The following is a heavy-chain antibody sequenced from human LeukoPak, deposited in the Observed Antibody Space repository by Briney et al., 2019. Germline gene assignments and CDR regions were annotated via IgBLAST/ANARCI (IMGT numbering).Heavy chain of an antibody. D-gene: IGHD5-18*01. V-gene: IGHV3-30*04. CDR1: GFTFSSYA. J-gene: IGHJ4*02. Sequence: GGSLRLSCAASGFTFSSYAMHWVRQAPGKGLEWVAVISYDGSNKYYADSVKGRFTISRDNSKNTLYLQMNSLRAEDTAVYYCAGNSDGSYYFDYWGQGTLVTVSS. CDR3: AGNSDGSYYFDY. CDR2: ISYDGSNK.